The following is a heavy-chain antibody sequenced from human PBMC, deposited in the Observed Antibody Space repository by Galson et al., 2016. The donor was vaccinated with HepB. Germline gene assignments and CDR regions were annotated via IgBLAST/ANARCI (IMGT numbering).Heavy chain of an antibody. CDR1: GGSISSYY. J-gene: IGHJ5*02. CDR2: IYYGGST. D-gene: IGHD6-13*01. Sequence: SETLSLTCTVSGGSISSYYWSWIRQPPGKGLEWIGYIYYGGSTNYNPSLKSRVTISVDTSKNQFSLKLSSVTAADTAVYYCARDQGIAAAVFDPWGQGTLVTVSS. CDR3: ARDQGIAAAVFDP. V-gene: IGHV4-59*01.